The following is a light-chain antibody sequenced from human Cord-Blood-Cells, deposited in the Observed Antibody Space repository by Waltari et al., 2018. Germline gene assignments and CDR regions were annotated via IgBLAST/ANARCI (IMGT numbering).Light chain of an antibody. CDR1: QSISSY. V-gene: IGKV1-39*01. Sequence: IQMTQPPSSLSASVGDRVTITCRASQSISSYLNWYQQKLGKPPKLLIYAASSLQSGVPLKFSGSGSGTAFTLTIGSLQPEDFATCYCQQSYSTSWTFGQGTKVEIK. J-gene: IGKJ1*01. CDR3: QQSYSTSWT. CDR2: AAS.